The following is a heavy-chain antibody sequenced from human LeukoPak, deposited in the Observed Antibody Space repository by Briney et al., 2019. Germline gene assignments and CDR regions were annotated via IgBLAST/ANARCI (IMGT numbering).Heavy chain of an antibody. D-gene: IGHD2-15*01. CDR1: GGSISSYY. CDR2: IYYSGST. CDR3: AREVVAATGAFDI. V-gene: IGHV4-59*12. J-gene: IGHJ3*02. Sequence: KPSETLSLTCTVSGGSISSYYWSWIRQPPGKGLEWIGYIYYSGSTNYNPSLKSRVTISVDTSKNQFSLKLSSVTAADTAVYYCAREVVAATGAFDIWGQGTVVIVS.